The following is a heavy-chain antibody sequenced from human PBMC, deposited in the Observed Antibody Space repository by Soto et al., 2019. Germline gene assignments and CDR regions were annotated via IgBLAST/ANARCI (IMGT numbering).Heavy chain of an antibody. CDR2: VSDDGTTK. CDR1: GFTFRTYG. V-gene: IGHV3-30*03. D-gene: IGHD2-8*01. J-gene: IGHJ4*02. Sequence: QVQLVESGGDVVQPGKSLRLSCTGSGFTFRTYGMHWVRQAPGKGLEWVAMVSDDGTTKYYADSVKGRFSVTRDNFKKTVYLPVDSLTTEDAGVYYCATDQSATTGRWLQIGGVCYFDYWGQWVLVTGSS. CDR3: ATDQSATTGRWLQIGGVCYFDY.